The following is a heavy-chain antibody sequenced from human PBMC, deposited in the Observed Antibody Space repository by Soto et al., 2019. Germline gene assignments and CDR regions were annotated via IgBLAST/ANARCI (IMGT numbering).Heavy chain of an antibody. Sequence: PGGSLRLSCAASGFTFSSYWMHRVRQAPGKGLVWVSRINSDGSSASYAGSVKGRFTISRDNAKNTLYLQMNSLRAEDTAVYYCVRTSLVVAAATREDYWGQGTLVTVSS. CDR3: VRTSLVVAAATREDY. D-gene: IGHD2-15*01. CDR2: INSDGSSA. CDR1: GFTFSSYW. J-gene: IGHJ4*02. V-gene: IGHV3-74*01.